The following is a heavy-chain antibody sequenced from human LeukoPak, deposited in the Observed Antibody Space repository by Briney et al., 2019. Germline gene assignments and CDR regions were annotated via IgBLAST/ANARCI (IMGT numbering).Heavy chain of an antibody. CDR1: GGTFSSYA. J-gene: IGHJ5*02. CDR2: ISAYNGNT. V-gene: IGHV1-18*01. CDR3: ARDRRYYGSGSRNWFDP. Sequence: ASVKASCKASGGTFSSYAISWVRQAPGQGLEWMGWISAYNGNTNYAQKLQGRVTMTTDTSTSTAYMELRSLRSDDTAVYYCARDRRYYGSGSRNWFDPWGQGTLVTVSS. D-gene: IGHD3-10*01.